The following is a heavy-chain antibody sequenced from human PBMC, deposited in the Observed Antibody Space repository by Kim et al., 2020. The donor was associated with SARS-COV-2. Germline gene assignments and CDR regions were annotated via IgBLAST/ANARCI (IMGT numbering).Heavy chain of an antibody. J-gene: IGHJ4*02. CDR1: GGSFSGYY. V-gene: IGHV4-34*01. D-gene: IGHD2-15*01. CDR2: INHSGST. CDR3: ARGGRVVVVAATPLYYFDY. Sequence: SETLSLTCAVYGGSFSGYYWSWIRQPPGKGLEWIGEINHSGSTNYNPSLKSRVTISVDTSKNQFSLKLSSVTAADTAVYYCARGGRVVVVAATPLYYFDYWGQGTLVTVSS.